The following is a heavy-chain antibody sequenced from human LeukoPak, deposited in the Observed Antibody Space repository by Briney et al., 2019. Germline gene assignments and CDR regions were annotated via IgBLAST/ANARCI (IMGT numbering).Heavy chain of an antibody. CDR1: GFTFNNAW. D-gene: IGHD2-15*01. V-gene: IGHV3-15*01. Sequence: GGSLRLSCAASGFTFNNAWMSWVRQAPGKGLEWVGRIRAETAGGTTDYGAPVKGRFTISREDSKNTLYIQMNSLKTEDTAVYFCSTGGGTNDYWGQGTLVTVSS. CDR3: STGGGTNDY. CDR2: IRAETAGGTT. J-gene: IGHJ4*02.